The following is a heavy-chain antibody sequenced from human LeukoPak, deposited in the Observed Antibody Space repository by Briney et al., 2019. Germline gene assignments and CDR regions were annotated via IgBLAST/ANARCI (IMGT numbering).Heavy chain of an antibody. CDR2: ISGSGGST. CDR3: AKYIRLYYYDSSGYYYGHDY. D-gene: IGHD3-22*01. CDR1: GFTLSSYA. J-gene: IGHJ4*02. Sequence: GGSLRLSCAASGFTLSSYAMSWVRQAPGKGLEWVSAISGSGGSTYYADSVKGRFTISRDNSKNTLYLQMNSLRAEDTAVYYCAKYIRLYYYDSSGYYYGHDYWGQGTLVTVSS. V-gene: IGHV3-23*01.